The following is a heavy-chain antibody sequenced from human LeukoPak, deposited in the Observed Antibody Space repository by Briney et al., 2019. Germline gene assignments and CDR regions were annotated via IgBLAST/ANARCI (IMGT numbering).Heavy chain of an antibody. CDR1: GFTFRTYW. CDR3: ARDQDAYSNGWYGVFDY. D-gene: IGHD6-19*01. J-gene: IGHJ4*02. Sequence: PGGSLRLSCAASGFTFRTYWMSWVRQAPGKGLEWVANIKQDGSEKHYVDFVKGRFTISRDNAKNSLYLQMNSLRAEDTAVYYCARDQDAYSNGWYGVFDYWGQGTLVTLSS. V-gene: IGHV3-7*05. CDR2: IKQDGSEK.